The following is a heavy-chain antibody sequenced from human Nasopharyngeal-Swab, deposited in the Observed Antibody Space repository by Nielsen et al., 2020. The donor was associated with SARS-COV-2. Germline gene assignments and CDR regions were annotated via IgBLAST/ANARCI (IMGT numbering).Heavy chain of an antibody. J-gene: IGHJ3*02. CDR2: IIPMFGTA. D-gene: IGHD1-7*01. Sequence: SVKVSCKTSGGTFINYAISWVRQAPGQGLEWMGGIIPMFGTADYAQKFQGRVTITADESTSTVNMELSSLRSEDTAVYYCARDRAPYDWNYDLRTQATDAFDIWGQGTMVTVSS. CDR1: GGTFINYA. V-gene: IGHV1-69*13. CDR3: ARDRAPYDWNYDLRTQATDAFDI.